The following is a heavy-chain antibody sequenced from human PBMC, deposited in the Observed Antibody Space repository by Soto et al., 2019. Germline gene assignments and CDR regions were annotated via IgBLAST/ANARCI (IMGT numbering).Heavy chain of an antibody. CDR2: IYYSGST. CDR1: GGSISSYY. V-gene: IGHV4-59*01. D-gene: IGHD6-13*01. CDR3: ASNTHFSIWSHFDS. Sequence: QVQLQESGPGLVKPSETLSLTCTVSGGSISSYYWSWIRQPPGKGLEWIGYIYYSGSTNYNPSLKSRVTISVDTSKNQFSLKLSSVTAADTAVYYCASNTHFSIWSHFDSWGQGTLVTVSS. J-gene: IGHJ4*02.